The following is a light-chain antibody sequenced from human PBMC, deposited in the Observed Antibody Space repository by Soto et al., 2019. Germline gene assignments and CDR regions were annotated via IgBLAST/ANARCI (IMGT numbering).Light chain of an antibody. CDR3: SSYTTSNTRQRV. V-gene: IGLV2-14*03. Sequence: QSVPTQPASVSGSPGQSITISCTGTSSYVGGYNYVSWYQHHPGKAPKLNIYDVTNRPSGVSNPFSGSKSGNTASLTISGLQPEDEADYYCSSYTTSNTRQRVFGPGTKVTVL. J-gene: IGLJ1*01. CDR2: DVT. CDR1: SSYVGGYNY.